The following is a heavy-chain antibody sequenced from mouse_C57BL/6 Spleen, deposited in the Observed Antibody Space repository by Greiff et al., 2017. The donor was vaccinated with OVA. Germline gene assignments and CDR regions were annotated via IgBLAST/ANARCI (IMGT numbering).Heavy chain of an antibody. D-gene: IGHD2-2*01. V-gene: IGHV1-15*01. CDR1: GYTFTDYE. Sequence: VKLVESGAELVRPGASVTLSCKASGYTFTDYEMHWVKQTPVHGLEWIGAIDPETGGTAYNQKFKGKAILTADKSSSTAYMELRSLTSEDSAVYYCSARYGYDERDFDYWGQGTTLTVSS. CDR3: SARYGYDERDFDY. CDR2: IDPETGGT. J-gene: IGHJ2*01.